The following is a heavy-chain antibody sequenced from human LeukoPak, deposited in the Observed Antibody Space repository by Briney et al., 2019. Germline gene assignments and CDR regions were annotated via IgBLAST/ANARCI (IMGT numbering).Heavy chain of an antibody. CDR2: IYYTERT. CDR3: ATTYYYDSSGSPFDY. Sequence: SETLSLTCTVSGGSINSAHYFWGWIRQPPGKGLEWIGSIYYTERTYYNPPLQSRVTISVDTSKNQFSLTLSSVAAADTAVYYCATTYYYDSSGSPFDYWGQGTLVTVSS. V-gene: IGHV4-39*07. J-gene: IGHJ4*02. CDR1: GGSINSAHYF. D-gene: IGHD3-22*01.